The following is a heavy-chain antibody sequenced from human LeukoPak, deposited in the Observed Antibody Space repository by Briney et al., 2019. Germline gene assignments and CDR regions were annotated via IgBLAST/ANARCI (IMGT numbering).Heavy chain of an antibody. Sequence: PSETLSLTCAVSGFSITSGHYWGWVRQPPGKGLEWIGNRNHRENAYYNPSLRSRLTIFVDSSKNQFSLKLNSVTAADTAVYFCARVAYNFWSGTPTFYYMDVWGSGTAATVSS. CDR1: GFSITSGHY. V-gene: IGHV4-38-2*01. CDR3: ARVAYNFWSGTPTFYYMDV. CDR2: RNHRENA. D-gene: IGHD3-3*01. J-gene: IGHJ6*03.